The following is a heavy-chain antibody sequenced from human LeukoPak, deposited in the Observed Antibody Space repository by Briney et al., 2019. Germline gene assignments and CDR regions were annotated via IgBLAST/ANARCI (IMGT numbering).Heavy chain of an antibody. CDR3: AREVDCSGDTCYSRYFDY. D-gene: IGHD2-15*01. CDR1: GYTFTTYY. V-gene: IGHV1-46*01. Sequence: ASVKVSCNASGYTFTTYYMHWVRQAPGQGLEWMGIINPSGDSTTYAQKFQGRVTLTRDTSTSTVHMELSSLKSDDTAIYYCAREVDCSGDTCYSRYFDYWGQGTLVTVSS. J-gene: IGHJ4*02. CDR2: INPSGDST.